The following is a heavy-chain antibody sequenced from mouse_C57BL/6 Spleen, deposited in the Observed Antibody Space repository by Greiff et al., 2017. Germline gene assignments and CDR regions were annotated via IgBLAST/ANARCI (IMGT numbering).Heavy chain of an antibody. CDR2: IDPSDSYT. CDR3: ARSRVYYYGSSLDY. V-gene: IGHV1-69*01. J-gene: IGHJ2*01. D-gene: IGHD1-1*01. Sequence: VQLQQSGAELVMPGASVKLSCKASGYTFTSYWMHWVKQRPGQGLEWIGEIDPSDSYTNYNQKFKGKSTLTVDKSSSTAYMQLSSLTSEDSAVYYCARSRVYYYGSSLDYWGQGTTLTVSS. CDR1: GYTFTSYW.